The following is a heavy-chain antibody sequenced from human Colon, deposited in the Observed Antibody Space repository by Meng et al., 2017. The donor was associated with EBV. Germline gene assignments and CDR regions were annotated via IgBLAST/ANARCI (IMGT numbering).Heavy chain of an antibody. CDR2: IYRGGGT. Sequence: QLQHQAAGPGLVEPSGTLSLTCAVSGGSTSTSDWWSWVRQPPGKGLEWIGEIYRGGGTNYNPSFKSRVTISVDTSNNHFSLKLSYVTAADTAVYYCARVRVIPAAVGFDYWGQGTLVTVSS. V-gene: IGHV4-4*02. CDR3: ARVRVIPAAVGFDY. J-gene: IGHJ4*02. D-gene: IGHD2-2*01. CDR1: GGSTSTSDW.